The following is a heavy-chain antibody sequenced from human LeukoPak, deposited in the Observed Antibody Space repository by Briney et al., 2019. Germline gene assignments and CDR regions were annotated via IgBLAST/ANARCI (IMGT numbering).Heavy chain of an antibody. Sequence: SETLSLTCTVSGGSISSYYWSWIRQPPGKGLEWIGYIYYSGSTNYNPSLKSRVTISVDTSKNQFSLKLSSVTAADTAVYYCARPQRYYYDSSGYSDDAFDIWGQGTMVTVSS. CDR2: IYYSGST. D-gene: IGHD3-22*01. CDR1: GGSISSYY. V-gene: IGHV4-59*08. CDR3: ARPQRYYYDSSGYSDDAFDI. J-gene: IGHJ3*02.